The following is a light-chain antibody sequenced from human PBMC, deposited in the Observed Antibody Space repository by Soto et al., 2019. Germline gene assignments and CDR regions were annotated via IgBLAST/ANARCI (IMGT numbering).Light chain of an antibody. CDR3: QQYNSYWWT. CDR2: DAS. V-gene: IGKV1-5*01. Sequence: DIQMTQSPSTLSASVGDRVTITCRASESISSWLAWYQQKPGKAPKLLIYDASSVESGVPSRFSGSGSGTEFTLTICSLQPDDFATYYCQQYNSYWWTFGQGTKVDIK. CDR1: ESISSW. J-gene: IGKJ1*01.